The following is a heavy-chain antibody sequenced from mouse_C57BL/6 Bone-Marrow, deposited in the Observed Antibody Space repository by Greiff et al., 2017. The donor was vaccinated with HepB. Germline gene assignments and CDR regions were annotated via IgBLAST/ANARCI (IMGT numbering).Heavy chain of an antibody. D-gene: IGHD2-4*01. CDR1: GYAFTNYL. Sequence: VQLQQSGAELVRPGTSVKVSCKASGYAFTNYLIEWVKQRPGQGLERIGVINPGSGGTNYNEKFKGKATLTADKSSSTAYMQLSSLTSEDSAVYFCARGGYYDYDDDYWGQGTTLTVSS. V-gene: IGHV1-54*01. CDR2: INPGSGGT. CDR3: ARGGYYDYDDDY. J-gene: IGHJ2*01.